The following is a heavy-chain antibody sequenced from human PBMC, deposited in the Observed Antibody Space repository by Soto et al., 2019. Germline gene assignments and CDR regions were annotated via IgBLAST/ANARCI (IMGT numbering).Heavy chain of an antibody. D-gene: IGHD5-12*01. Sequence: EVQLVASGGGLIQPGGSLRLSCAASGFAVNSDYMSWVRQAPGKGLEWVSVLYGGGTTHYSDSVKGRFTISRDNSKNTVFLQMNSLRAEDTAVYYCASVGEVATIDYWGQGTLVTVSS. CDR3: ASVGEVATIDY. CDR1: GFAVNSDY. J-gene: IGHJ4*02. CDR2: LYGGGTT. V-gene: IGHV3-53*01.